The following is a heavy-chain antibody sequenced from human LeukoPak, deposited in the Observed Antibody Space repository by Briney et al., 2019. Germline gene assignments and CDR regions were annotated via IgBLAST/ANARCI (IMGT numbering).Heavy chain of an antibody. V-gene: IGHV3-11*01. J-gene: IGHJ5*02. Sequence: PGGSLRLSCAASGFTFSDYYMSWIRQAPGKGLEWVSYISSSGSTIYYADSVKGRFTISRDNAKNSLYLQMNSLRAEDTAVYYCARDGDNYYDFRSGPPHNWFDPWGQGTLVTVSS. CDR1: GFTFSDYY. CDR3: ARDGDNYYDFRSGPPHNWFDP. CDR2: ISSSGSTI. D-gene: IGHD3-3*01.